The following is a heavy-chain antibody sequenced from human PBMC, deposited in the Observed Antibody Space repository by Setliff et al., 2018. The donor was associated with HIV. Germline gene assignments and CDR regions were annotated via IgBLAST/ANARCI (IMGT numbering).Heavy chain of an antibody. CDR2: INAANGNI. D-gene: IGHD4-17*01. J-gene: IGHJ4*02. CDR1: GYTFKSYD. CDR3: ASSDYGDHAHFDY. V-gene: IGHV1-3*01. Sequence: GASVKVSCKTSGYTFKSYDINWVRQAPGQRPEWMARINAANGNIKYSQKFQGRVTITRDTSASTAYMELSSLRSEDTAVYYCASSDYGDHAHFDYWGQGTLVTVSS.